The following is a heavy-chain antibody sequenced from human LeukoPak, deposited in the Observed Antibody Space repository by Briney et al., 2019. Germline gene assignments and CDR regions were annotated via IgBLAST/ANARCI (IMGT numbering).Heavy chain of an antibody. CDR2: LSGSGGST. Sequence: GGSLRLSCAASRFTFSSYAMSWLRQAPGKGLEWVSSLSGSGGSTYYADSVKGRFSISRDNSKNTLYLQMNGLRAEDTATYCCAKDLNTSSHRYDAFVIWGQGAMVTVSS. V-gene: IGHV3-23*01. J-gene: IGHJ3*02. CDR3: AKDLNTSSHRYDAFVI. D-gene: IGHD6-6*01. CDR1: RFTFSSYA.